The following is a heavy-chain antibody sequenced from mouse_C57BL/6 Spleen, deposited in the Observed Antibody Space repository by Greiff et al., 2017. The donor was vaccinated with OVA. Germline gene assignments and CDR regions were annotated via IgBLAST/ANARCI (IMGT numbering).Heavy chain of an antibody. Sequence: VMLVESGPGLVQPSQSLSITCTVSGFSLTSYGVHWVSQSPGKGLEWLGVLWSGGSTDYNEAFISNLSISKDNSNSQVFFKMNSLQSDDTSIYDWARNGSTTGVGGYFDVWGTGTTVTVSS. V-gene: IGHV2-2*01. J-gene: IGHJ1*03. CDR3: ARNGSTTGVGGYFDV. D-gene: IGHD1-1*01. CDR2: LWSGGST. CDR1: GFSLTSYG.